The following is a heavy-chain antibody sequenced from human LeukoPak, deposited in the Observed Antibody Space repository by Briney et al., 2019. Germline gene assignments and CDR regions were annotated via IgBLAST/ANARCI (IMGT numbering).Heavy chain of an antibody. CDR2: LYSSGST. D-gene: IGHD3-10*01. Sequence: SETLSLTCAVSGGSISTYYWSWLRQPAGKGLEWIGRLYSSGSTKYNPSLKSRVTISVGDSNDQFTLKLTSVTAADTAVYYCARDHYGSGSYKSYFDSWGQGIRVTVSS. J-gene: IGHJ5*01. V-gene: IGHV4-4*07. CDR1: GGSISTYY. CDR3: ARDHYGSGSYKSYFDS.